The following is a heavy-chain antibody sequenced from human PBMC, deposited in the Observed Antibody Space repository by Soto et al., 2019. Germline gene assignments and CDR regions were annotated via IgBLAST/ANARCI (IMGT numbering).Heavy chain of an antibody. D-gene: IGHD3-22*01. CDR2: IIPILGIA. CDR1: GGTFSSYT. CDR3: ARHKYHSSGPSAY. Sequence: SVKVSCKASGGTFSSYTISWVRQAPGQGLEWMGRIIPILGIANYAQKFQGRVTITADKSTSTAYMELSSLRSEDTAVYYCARHKYHSSGPSAYWGQGTLVTVSS. J-gene: IGHJ4*02. V-gene: IGHV1-69*02.